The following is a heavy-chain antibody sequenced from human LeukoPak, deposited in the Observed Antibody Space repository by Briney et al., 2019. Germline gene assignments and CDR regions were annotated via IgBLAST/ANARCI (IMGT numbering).Heavy chain of an antibody. CDR2: ISGSGGST. J-gene: IGHJ4*02. CDR3: AKDRSRNWNEPTVFEY. D-gene: IGHD1-20*01. Sequence: GGSLRLSCAASGFTFSNYAMSWVRQAPGKGLEWVSAISGSGGSTYYADSVKGRFTISRDNSKNTLYLQMNSLRDEDTAVYYCAKDRSRNWNEPTVFEYWGQGTLVTVSS. V-gene: IGHV3-23*01. CDR1: GFTFSNYA.